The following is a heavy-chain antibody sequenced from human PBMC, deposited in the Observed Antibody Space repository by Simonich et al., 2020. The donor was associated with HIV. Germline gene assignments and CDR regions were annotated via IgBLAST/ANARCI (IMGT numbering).Heavy chain of an antibody. V-gene: IGHV1-2*06. Sequence: QVQLVQSGAEVKKPGASVMVSCKASGYRFTGYYMHWVRQAPGHGLEWMGRINPNNGDTNGAQKLQGRVTRTRDTALSTAYMELSGLRSDDTAVYYCASGMMGCDYWGQGTLVTVSS. CDR3: ASGMMGCDY. J-gene: IGHJ4*02. CDR2: INPNNGDT. D-gene: IGHD3-16*01. CDR1: GYRFTGYY.